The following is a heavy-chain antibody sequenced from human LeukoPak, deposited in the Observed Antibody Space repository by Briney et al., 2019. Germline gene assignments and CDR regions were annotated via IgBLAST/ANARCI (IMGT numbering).Heavy chain of an antibody. CDR2: IYYSGST. CDR3: VRPYSSSSGGVDY. CDR1: GGSISSSSYY. V-gene: IGHV4-39*01. Sequence: SETLSLTCTVSGGSISSSSYYWGWIRQPPGKGLEWIGSIYYSGSTYYNPSLKSRVTISVDTSKNQFSLKLSSVTAADTAVYYCVRPYSSSSGGVDYWGQGTLVTVSS. J-gene: IGHJ4*02. D-gene: IGHD6-6*01.